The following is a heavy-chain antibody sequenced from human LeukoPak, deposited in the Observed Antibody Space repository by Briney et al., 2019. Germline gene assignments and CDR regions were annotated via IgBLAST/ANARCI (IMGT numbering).Heavy chain of an antibody. D-gene: IGHD3-9*01. CDR3: ARDPAGGYFDWLFGRDDAFDI. CDR1: GYTFTSYY. V-gene: IGHV1-46*01. J-gene: IGHJ3*02. Sequence: ASVTVSCKASGYTFTSYYMHWVRQAPGQGLEGMGIINPSGGSTSYAQKFQGRVTMTRDTSTSTVYMELSSLRSEDTAVYYCARDPAGGYFDWLFGRDDAFDIWGQGTMVTVSS. CDR2: INPSGGST.